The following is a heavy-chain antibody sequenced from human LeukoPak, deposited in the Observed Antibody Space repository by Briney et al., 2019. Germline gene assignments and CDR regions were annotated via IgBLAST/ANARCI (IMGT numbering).Heavy chain of an antibody. CDR3: ARVVSYHDSSGYFDY. Sequence: ASVKVSCKASGYTITNNYMHWVRQAPGQGLEWMGWISAYNGNTNYAQKLQGRVTMTTDTSTSTAYMELRSLRSDDTAVYYCARVVSYHDSSGYFDYWGQGTLVTVSS. CDR2: ISAYNGNT. D-gene: IGHD3-22*01. V-gene: IGHV1-18*04. CDR1: GYTITNNY. J-gene: IGHJ4*02.